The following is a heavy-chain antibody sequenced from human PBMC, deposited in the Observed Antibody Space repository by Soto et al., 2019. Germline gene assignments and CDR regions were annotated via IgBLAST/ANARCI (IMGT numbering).Heavy chain of an antibody. CDR3: ARDPAAGMNWFDP. CDR2: IIPIFGTA. D-gene: IGHD6-13*01. V-gene: IGHV1-69*13. Sequence: ASVKVSCKASGGTFSSYAISWVRQAPGQGLEWMGGIIPIFGTANYAQKFQGRVTITADESTSTAYMELSSLRSEDTAVYYCARDPAAGMNWFDPWGQGTLVTVSS. CDR1: GGTFSSYA. J-gene: IGHJ5*02.